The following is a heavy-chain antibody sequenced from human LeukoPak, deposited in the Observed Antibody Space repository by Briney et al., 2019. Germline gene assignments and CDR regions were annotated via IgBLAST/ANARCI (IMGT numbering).Heavy chain of an antibody. V-gene: IGHV4-59*08. D-gene: IGHD5-12*01. J-gene: IGHJ4*02. CDR2: MYYSGTT. CDR1: GSSMNLYS. Sequence: ASETLSLTCSVSGSSMNLYSWNWIRQSPGKGLEWIAYMYYSGTTNYNPSLENRAAISLDLSRHQFSLRLNSVTAADTAVYYCARHAENGYDRFDHWGPGTLVTVSS. CDR3: ARHAENGYDRFDH.